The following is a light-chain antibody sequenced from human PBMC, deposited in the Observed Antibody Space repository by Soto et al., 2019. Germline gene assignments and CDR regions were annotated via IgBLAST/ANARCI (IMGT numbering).Light chain of an antibody. CDR3: HQFNSYPYT. CDR1: LGIGSA. Sequence: AIQLTQSPSSLSASVGDRVTITCRASLGIGSALAWYQQKPGKPPNLLIYDASSLKSGVPSRFSDSGSGTDFTLTIGSLQPEDFATYHCHQFNSYPYTFGQGTKLEIK. CDR2: DAS. J-gene: IGKJ2*01. V-gene: IGKV1-13*02.